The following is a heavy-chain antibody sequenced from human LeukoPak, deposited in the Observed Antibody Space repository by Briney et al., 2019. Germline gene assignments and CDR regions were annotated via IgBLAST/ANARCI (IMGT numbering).Heavy chain of an antibody. J-gene: IGHJ4*02. CDR2: IYYSGRT. D-gene: IGHD2/OR15-2a*01. CDR1: GGSISSYC. CDR3: ARGPNRYYFDY. Sequence: PSETLSLTCTVSGGSISSYCWSWIRQPPGKGLEWTGYIYYSGRTNYNPSLKSRVTISVDTSENQFSLKLSSVAAADTAVYYCARGPNRYYFDYWGQGTLVTISS. V-gene: IGHV4-59*01.